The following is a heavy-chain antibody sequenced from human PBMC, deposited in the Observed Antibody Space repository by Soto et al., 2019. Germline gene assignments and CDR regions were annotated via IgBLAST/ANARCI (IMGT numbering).Heavy chain of an antibody. Sequence: EVQLLESGGGLEQPGGSLRLSCAASGFTFSNYAMSWVRQAPGKGLEWVSTVSGSGGSTYYADSVKGRFTISRDNSKNTLYLQMNSRRAEDTAVYYCAKGSRGCCGGGNCPPEPYFDYWGQGTLVTVSS. CDR1: GFTFSNYA. V-gene: IGHV3-23*01. J-gene: IGHJ4*02. CDR2: VSGSGGST. CDR3: AKGSRGCCGGGNCPPEPYFDY. D-gene: IGHD2-15*01.